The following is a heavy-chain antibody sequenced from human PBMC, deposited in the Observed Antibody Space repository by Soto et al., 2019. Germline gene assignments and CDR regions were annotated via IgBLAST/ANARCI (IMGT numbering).Heavy chain of an antibody. CDR3: ARLGKIGYFDY. V-gene: IGHV4-39*01. CDR1: GGSISSNNYY. J-gene: IGHJ4*02. Sequence: KASETLSLTCTVSGGSISSNNYYWGWVRQPPGKGLEWIGSIYYSGNTYYNPSLKSRVTISVDTPKNQFSLKLTSVTAADTTVYYCARLGKIGYFDYWGQGALVTVSS. CDR2: IYYSGNT.